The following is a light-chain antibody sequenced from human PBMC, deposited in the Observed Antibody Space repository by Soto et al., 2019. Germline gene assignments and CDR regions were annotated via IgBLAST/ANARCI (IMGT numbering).Light chain of an antibody. J-gene: IGLJ3*02. CDR3: LLAFGSARV. CDR2: DTS. Sequence: QAVVTQEPSLTVSPGGTVTLTCGSSTGALTSGHFPYWYQQKPGQAPRALIYDTSSKHSWTPGRFSGSLLGGKAALTLSGAQPEDAAEYYCLLAFGSARVFGGGTKLTVL. V-gene: IGLV7-46*01. CDR1: TGALTSGHF.